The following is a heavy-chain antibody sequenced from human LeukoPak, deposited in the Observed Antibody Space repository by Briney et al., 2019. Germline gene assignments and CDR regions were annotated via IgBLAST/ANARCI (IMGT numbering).Heavy chain of an antibody. Sequence: ASVKVSCKASGYTFTGYYMHWVRQAPGQGLEWMGRINPNSGGTNYAQKFQGRVTMTRDTSISTAYMELSRLRSDDTAVYYCARGGTTEAGTFWFDPWGQGTLVTVSS. J-gene: IGHJ5*02. V-gene: IGHV1-2*06. CDR2: INPNSGGT. D-gene: IGHD1-7*01. CDR1: GYTFTGYY. CDR3: ARGGTTEAGTFWFDP.